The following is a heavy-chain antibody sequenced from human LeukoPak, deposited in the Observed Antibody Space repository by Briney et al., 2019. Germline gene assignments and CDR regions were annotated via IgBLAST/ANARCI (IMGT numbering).Heavy chain of an antibody. Sequence: PGRSLRLSCAASGFTFSSYGMHWVRQAPGKGLEWVAVISYDGSNKYYADSVKGRFTISRDNSKNTLYLQMNSLRAEDTAVYYCARVDTYYDILTGAQGYYGMDVWGQGTTVTVSS. V-gene: IGHV3-30*03. CDR1: GFTFSSYG. CDR2: ISYDGSNK. J-gene: IGHJ6*02. D-gene: IGHD3-9*01. CDR3: ARVDTYYDILTGAQGYYGMDV.